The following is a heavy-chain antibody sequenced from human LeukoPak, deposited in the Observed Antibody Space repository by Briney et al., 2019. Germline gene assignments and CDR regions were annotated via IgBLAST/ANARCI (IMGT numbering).Heavy chain of an antibody. J-gene: IGHJ5*02. D-gene: IGHD3-10*01. Sequence: SGTLSLTCAVSGGSISSSNWWSWVRQPPGKGLEWIGSIYYSGSTYYNPSLKSRVTISVDTSKNQFSLKLSSVTAADTAVYYCARTFGALYNWFDPWGQGTLVTVSS. CDR3: ARTFGALYNWFDP. CDR2: IYYSGST. V-gene: IGHV4-4*02. CDR1: GGSISSSNW.